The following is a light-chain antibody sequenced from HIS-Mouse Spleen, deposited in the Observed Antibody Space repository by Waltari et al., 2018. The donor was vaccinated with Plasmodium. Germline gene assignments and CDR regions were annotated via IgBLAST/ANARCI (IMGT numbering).Light chain of an antibody. V-gene: IGLV3-10*01. CDR2: ADS. Sequence: SYELTQPPSVSVSPGQTARITCSGDAFPKKSAYWYQQKSGQAPVLVIYADSKRPSGIPERFSGSSSGTMATLTISGAQVEDEADYYCYSTDSSGNHRVFGGGTKLTVL. CDR1: AFPKKS. J-gene: IGLJ3*02. CDR3: YSTDSSGNHRV.